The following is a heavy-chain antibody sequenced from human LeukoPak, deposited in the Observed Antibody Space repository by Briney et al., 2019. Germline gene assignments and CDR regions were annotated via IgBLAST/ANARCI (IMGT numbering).Heavy chain of an antibody. CDR2: IIPIFGTA. CDR3: ARAEVRSGWADYYYYYMDV. CDR1: GYTFTGYY. Sequence: GASVKVSCKASGYTFTGYYMHWVRQAPGQGLEWMGGIIPIFGTANYAQKFQGRVTITTDESTSTAYMELSSLRSEDTAVYYCARAEVRSGWADYYYYYMDVWGKGTTVTVSS. D-gene: IGHD6-19*01. V-gene: IGHV1-69*05. J-gene: IGHJ6*03.